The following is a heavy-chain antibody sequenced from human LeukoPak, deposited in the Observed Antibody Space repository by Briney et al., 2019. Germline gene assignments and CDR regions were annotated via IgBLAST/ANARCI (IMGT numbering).Heavy chain of an antibody. J-gene: IGHJ6*03. CDR3: ARNCYKCYYYYYMDV. CDR2: ISSSSSYI. D-gene: IGHD2-21*01. V-gene: IGHV3-21*04. Sequence: PGGSLRLSCAASGFTFSSYSMNWVRQAPGKGLEWVSSISSSSSYIYYADSVKGRFTISRDNAKNSLYLQMNSLRAEDTAVYYCARNCYKCYYYYYMDVWGKGTTVTISS. CDR1: GFTFSSYS.